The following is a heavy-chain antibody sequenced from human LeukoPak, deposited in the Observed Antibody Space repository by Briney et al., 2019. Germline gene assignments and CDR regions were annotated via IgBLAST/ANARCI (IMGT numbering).Heavy chain of an antibody. D-gene: IGHD1-26*01. V-gene: IGHV3-48*03. CDR2: ISSSGSTI. Sequence: GGSLRLSCAASGFTFSSYEMNWVRQAPGKGLEWVSYISSSGSTIYYADSVKGRFTISRDNAKNSLYLQMNSLRVEDTAVYYCAKVHLRIEIYAFDVWAKGQWSPSLQ. CDR3: AKVHLRIEIYAFDV. CDR1: GFTFSSYE. J-gene: IGHJ3*01.